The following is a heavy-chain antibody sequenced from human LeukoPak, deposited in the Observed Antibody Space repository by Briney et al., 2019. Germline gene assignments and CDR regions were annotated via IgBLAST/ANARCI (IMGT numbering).Heavy chain of an antibody. Sequence: GASVKVSCTASGSTSTRPDINWVRQATGRGLEWLGWMNPRDNTGYAQKFQGRVTLTRDQSINTAYMELSSLRSEDTAVYYCARYTQHYGFDIWGQGTMVTVSA. J-gene: IGHJ3*02. CDR3: ARYTQHYGFDI. V-gene: IGHV1-8*01. CDR2: MNPRDNT. D-gene: IGHD3-3*02. CDR1: GSTSTRPD.